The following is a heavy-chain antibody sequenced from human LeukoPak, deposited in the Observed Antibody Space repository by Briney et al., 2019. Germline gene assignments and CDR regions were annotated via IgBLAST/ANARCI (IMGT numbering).Heavy chain of an antibody. CDR2: ISSSSSYT. D-gene: IGHD6-19*01. Sequence: PGGSLRLSCAASGFTFSDYYMSWIRQAPGKGLEWVSYISSSSSYTNYADSVKGRFTISRDNAKNSLYLQMNSLRAEDTAVYYCARVRGLGGSSGWFDYWGQGTLVTVSS. CDR1: GFTFSDYY. CDR3: ARVRGLGGSSGWFDY. V-gene: IGHV3-11*06. J-gene: IGHJ4*02.